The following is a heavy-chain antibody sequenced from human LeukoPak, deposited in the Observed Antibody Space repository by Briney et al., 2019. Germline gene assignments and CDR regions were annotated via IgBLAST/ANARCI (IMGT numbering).Heavy chain of an antibody. CDR1: GFTFSNYA. V-gene: IGHV3-7*01. J-gene: IGHJ5*02. CDR2: IKQDGSEK. CDR3: VRSQYSSSS. Sequence: GGSLRLSCAASGFTFSNYAVSWVRQAPGKGLEWVANIKQDGSEKHYVDSVKGRFTISRDNAKNSLYLQMSSLRVEDTAVYYCVRSQYSSSSWGQGTLVTVSS. D-gene: IGHD6-13*01.